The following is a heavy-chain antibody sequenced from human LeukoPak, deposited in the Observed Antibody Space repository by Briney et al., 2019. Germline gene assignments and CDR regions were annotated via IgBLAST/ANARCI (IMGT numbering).Heavy chain of an antibody. CDR3: AKDRWAVAATGGWFDP. J-gene: IGHJ5*02. V-gene: IGHV3-20*04. Sequence: GGSLRLSCAASGFIFDDYGMSWVRQAPGKGLEWVSGINWNGGSTGYADSVKGRFTISRDNAKNSLYLQMNSLRAEDTALYYCAKDRWAVAATGGWFDPWGQGTLVTVSS. D-gene: IGHD2-15*01. CDR1: GFIFDDYG. CDR2: INWNGGST.